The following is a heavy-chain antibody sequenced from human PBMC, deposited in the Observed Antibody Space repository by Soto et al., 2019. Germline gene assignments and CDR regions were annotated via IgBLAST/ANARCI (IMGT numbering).Heavy chain of an antibody. V-gene: IGHV1-69*01. Sequence: QVQLVQSGAEVKKPGSSVKVSCKASGGTFSSYRINWVRQAPGQGLEWVGGIVPIYRTADYAQKFQGRVTITADESSRTAYMELRSLKSQDTAVYYCARDSGAKLSSSWGQGTLVTLSS. CDR2: IVPIYRTA. J-gene: IGHJ4*02. CDR1: GGTFSSYR. CDR3: ARDSGAKLSSS. D-gene: IGHD6-13*01.